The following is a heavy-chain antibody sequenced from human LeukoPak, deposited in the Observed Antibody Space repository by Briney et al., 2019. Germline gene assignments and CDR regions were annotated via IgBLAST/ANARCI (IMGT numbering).Heavy chain of an antibody. CDR3: ARHEGSTPGQQLHSAYTSN. CDR2: IYYGEST. CDR1: GDSITTSFYY. J-gene: IGHJ4*02. D-gene: IGHD6-13*01. Sequence: SETLALTCTVSGDSITTSFYYWAWIRQPPGKGLEWIGCIYYGESTYYNPSLKSRVTISLDTSKNQFFLKVTSVTAADTAVYYCARHEGSTPGQQLHSAYTSNWGQGTLVTVSS. V-gene: IGHV4-39*01.